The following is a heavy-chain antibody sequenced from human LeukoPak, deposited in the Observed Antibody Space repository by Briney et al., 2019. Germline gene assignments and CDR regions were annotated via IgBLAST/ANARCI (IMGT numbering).Heavy chain of an antibody. J-gene: IGHJ3*01. CDR3: AREVLMVRGATLPAFDV. CDR1: GGTFSNYG. V-gene: IGHV1-69*13. CDR2: IIPTLGTA. Sequence: SVKVSCKASGGTFSNYGISWVRQAPGQGLEWMGGIIPTLGTANVAQKFQGKVTITADELTSTAYMELSSLTSVDTAVYYCAREVLMVRGATLPAFDVWGQGTIVTVSS. D-gene: IGHD3-10*01.